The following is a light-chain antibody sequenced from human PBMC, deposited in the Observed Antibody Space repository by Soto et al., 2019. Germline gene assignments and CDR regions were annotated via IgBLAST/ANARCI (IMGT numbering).Light chain of an antibody. Sequence: QSALTQPASVSGSPGQSITISCTGTSSDVGGYNYVSWYQQHPGEAPKLMIYDVSNRPSGVSNRFSGSKSGNTASLTISGLQAEDEADYYCSSYTSSSTRDVFGTGTKLTVL. CDR1: SSDVGGYNY. CDR2: DVS. J-gene: IGLJ1*01. CDR3: SSYTSSSTRDV. V-gene: IGLV2-14*01.